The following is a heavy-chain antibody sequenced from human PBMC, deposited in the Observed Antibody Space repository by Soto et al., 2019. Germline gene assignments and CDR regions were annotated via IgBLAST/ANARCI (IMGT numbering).Heavy chain of an antibody. V-gene: IGHV1-2*04. CDR2: INPNSGGT. D-gene: IGHD3-22*01. CDR3: ASRFITHYYPGGLTYDSSGYFFDY. J-gene: IGHJ4*02. CDR1: GYTFTGYY. Sequence: ASVKVSCKASGYTFTGYYMHWVRQAPGQGLEWMGWINPNSGGTNYAQKFQGWVTMTRDTSISPAYMELSRLRSDDTAVYYCASRFITHYYPGGLTYDSSGYFFDYWGQGTLVTVSS.